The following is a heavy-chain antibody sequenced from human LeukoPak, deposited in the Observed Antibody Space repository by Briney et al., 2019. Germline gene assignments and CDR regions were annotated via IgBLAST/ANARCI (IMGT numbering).Heavy chain of an antibody. V-gene: IGHV3-66*01. CDR2: IYSGGST. CDR3: ARDESYYGLDV. J-gene: IGHJ6*02. Sequence: PGGSLRLSCAASGFTVSSNYMSWVRQAPGKGLEWVSVIYSGGSTYYADSVKGRFTISRDNSKNTLYLQRNSLRAEDTAVYYCARDESYYGLDVWGQGTTVTVSS. CDR1: GFTVSSNY.